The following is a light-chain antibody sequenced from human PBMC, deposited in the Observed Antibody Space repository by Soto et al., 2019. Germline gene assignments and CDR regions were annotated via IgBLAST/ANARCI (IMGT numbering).Light chain of an antibody. CDR1: SSDVGSYNR. Sequence: QSALTQPPSVSGSPGQSVTISCTGTSSDVGSYNRVSWYQQPPGTAPKLMIYEVTNRPSGVPNRFSASKSGNTASLTIAGLRAEDVADYYCTAYTSSKTWVFGGGTKLTAL. J-gene: IGLJ3*02. CDR2: EVT. CDR3: TAYTSSKTWV. V-gene: IGLV2-18*02.